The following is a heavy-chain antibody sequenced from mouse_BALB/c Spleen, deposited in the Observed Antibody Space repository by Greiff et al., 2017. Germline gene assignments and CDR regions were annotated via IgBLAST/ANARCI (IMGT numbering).Heavy chain of an antibody. Sequence: VQLQQPGAELVKPGASVKLSCKASGYTFTSYWMHWVKQRPGQGLEWIGEINPSNGRTNYNEKFKSKATLTVDKSSSTAYMQLSSLTSEDSAVYYCARLRYDDYWYFDVWGAGTTVTVSS. D-gene: IGHD2-14*01. J-gene: IGHJ1*01. CDR3: ARLRYDDYWYFDV. V-gene: IGHV1S81*02. CDR2: INPSNGRT. CDR1: GYTFTSYW.